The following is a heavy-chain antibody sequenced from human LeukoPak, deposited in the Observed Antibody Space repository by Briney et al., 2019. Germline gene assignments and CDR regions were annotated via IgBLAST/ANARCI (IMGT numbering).Heavy chain of an antibody. CDR3: ARIYGDYIMY. J-gene: IGHJ4*02. Sequence: PSETLSLTCAVYGGSFSGYQWSWIRQSPGKGLEWIGEIDDSGTTNYNPALKSRVTISVDTSKNQFSLRLNSVTAADTAVYYCARIYGDYIMYWGQGILLTVSS. D-gene: IGHD4-17*01. V-gene: IGHV4-34*01. CDR2: IDDSGTT. CDR1: GGSFSGYQ.